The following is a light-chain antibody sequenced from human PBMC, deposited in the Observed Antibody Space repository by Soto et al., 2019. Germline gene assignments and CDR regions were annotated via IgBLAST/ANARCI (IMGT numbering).Light chain of an antibody. CDR2: KAS. Sequence: DIQMTQSPSTLSASVGDRVTITCRATQTIDRWLAWYQQKPGTAPKLLIYKASSLESGVTSRFTGSGSGTDFTLTISSLQADDFATYYCQQYNNYPWTVGQGTKVDIK. CDR3: QQYNNYPWT. CDR1: QTIDRW. J-gene: IGKJ1*01. V-gene: IGKV1-5*03.